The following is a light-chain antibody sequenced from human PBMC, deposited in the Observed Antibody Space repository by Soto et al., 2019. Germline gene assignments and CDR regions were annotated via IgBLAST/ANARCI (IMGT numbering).Light chain of an antibody. CDR1: SSDVGGYNY. J-gene: IGLJ2*01. CDR3: SSYTSSSTLDVV. Sequence: QSALTQPASVSGSPGQSMTISCTGTSSDVGGYNYVSWYQQHPGKAPKLMIYDVSNRPSGVSNRFSGSKSGNTASLTISGLQAEDEADYYGSSYTSSSTLDVVFGGGTKLTVL. V-gene: IGLV2-14*01. CDR2: DVS.